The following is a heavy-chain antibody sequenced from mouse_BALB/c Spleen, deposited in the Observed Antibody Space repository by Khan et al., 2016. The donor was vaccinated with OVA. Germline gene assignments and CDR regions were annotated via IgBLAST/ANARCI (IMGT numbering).Heavy chain of an antibody. CDR1: GYSITTDYA. D-gene: IGHD2-14*01. V-gene: IGHV3-2*02. Sequence: EVQLQESGPGLVKPSQSLSLTCTVTGYSITTDYAWNWIRQFPGNKLEWMGYISYSGNTKYNPSLKSRISITRDTSKNQFFLQLKSVTTEDTARYYCARSLYYSYGYGLDYWGRGSSVTVSS. J-gene: IGHJ4*01. CDR3: ARSLYYSYGYGLDY. CDR2: ISYSGNT.